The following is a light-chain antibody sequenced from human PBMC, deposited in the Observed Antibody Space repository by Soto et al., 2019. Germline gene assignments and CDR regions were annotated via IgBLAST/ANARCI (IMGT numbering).Light chain of an antibody. V-gene: IGKV3-20*01. CDR1: QSVSSNY. J-gene: IGKJ5*01. CDR3: QQFGTSPPST. CDR2: GAS. Sequence: EIVLTQSPGTLSLSPGERATLSCRASQSVSSNYLAWYQQKPGQAPRLLIYGASSRATAIPDRLSGSGSGTDFALTISRLEPEDFAVYYCQQFGTSPPSTFGQGTRLEIK.